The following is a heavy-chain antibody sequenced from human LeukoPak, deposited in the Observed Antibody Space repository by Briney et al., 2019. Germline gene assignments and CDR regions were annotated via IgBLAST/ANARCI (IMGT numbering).Heavy chain of an antibody. V-gene: IGHV1-46*01. CDR1: GYTFTSYY. CDR3: ARDTYYYDSSGVGRPYFDY. D-gene: IGHD3-22*01. Sequence: ASVKVSCKASGYTFTSYYMHWVRQAPGQGPEWMGIINPSGGSTNYAQKFQGRVTITADKSTSTAYMELSSLRSEDTAVYYCARDTYYYDSSGVGRPYFDYWGQGTLVTVSS. J-gene: IGHJ4*02. CDR2: INPSGGST.